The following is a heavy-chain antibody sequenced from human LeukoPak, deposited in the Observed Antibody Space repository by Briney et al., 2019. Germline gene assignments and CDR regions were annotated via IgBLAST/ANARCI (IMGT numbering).Heavy chain of an antibody. CDR1: GGSISSGGYY. CDR3: ARGRPVWNDDLYYFDY. J-gene: IGHJ4*02. D-gene: IGHD1-1*01. Sequence: PSETLSLTCTVSGGSISSGGYYWSWIRQHPGKGLEWIGYIYYSGSTYYNPSLKSRVTISVDTSKNQFSLKLSSVTAADTAVYYCARGRPVWNDDLYYFDYWGQGTLVTVSS. V-gene: IGHV4-31*03. CDR2: IYYSGST.